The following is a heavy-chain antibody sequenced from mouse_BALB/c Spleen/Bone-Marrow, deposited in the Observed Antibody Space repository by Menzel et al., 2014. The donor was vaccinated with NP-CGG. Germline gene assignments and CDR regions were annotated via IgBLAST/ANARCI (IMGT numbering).Heavy chain of an antibody. CDR1: GFSLTSYG. CDR3: ARALDSSGYGFAY. D-gene: IGHD3-2*01. CDR2: IWAGGST. J-gene: IGHJ3*01. Sequence: QVQLKESGPGLVAPSQSLSITCTVSGFSLTSYGVHWVRQPPGKGLEWLGVIWAGGSTNYNSALTSRMSISKDNSKSQVFLKMNSLQTDDTAMYYCARALDSSGYGFAYWGQGTLVTVSA. V-gene: IGHV2-9*02.